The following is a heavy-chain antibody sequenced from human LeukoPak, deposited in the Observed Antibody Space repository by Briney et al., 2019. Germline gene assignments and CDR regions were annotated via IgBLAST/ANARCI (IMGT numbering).Heavy chain of an antibody. J-gene: IGHJ3*02. Sequence: PSETLSLTCTVSGGSIRSSYYYWGWIRQPPGKGLDWIGFISYSGSTNYNPSLKSRVTISVDTSKNQFSLKLSSVTAADTAVYYCARPRSDGSYDAFDIWGQGTMVTVSS. CDR1: GGSIRSSYYY. V-gene: IGHV4-61*05. CDR2: ISYSGST. CDR3: ARPRSDGSYDAFDI.